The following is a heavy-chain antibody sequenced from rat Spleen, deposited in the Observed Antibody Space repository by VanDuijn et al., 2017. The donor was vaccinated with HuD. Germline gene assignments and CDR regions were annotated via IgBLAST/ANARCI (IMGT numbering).Heavy chain of an antibody. CDR1: GFSLTSYN. J-gene: IGHJ2*01. D-gene: IGHD1-2*01. CDR3: ARGGYGSYIYGFLDY. Sequence: QVQLKESGPGLVQPSQTLSLTCTVSGFSLTSYNVHWVRQPTGKGLEWMGVIWTGGSTDYNSALNSRLSISRDASKSQVFLTMNSLQTEDIATYYCARGGYGSYIYGFLDYWGQGVMVTVSS. CDR2: IWTGGST. V-gene: IGHV2-30*01.